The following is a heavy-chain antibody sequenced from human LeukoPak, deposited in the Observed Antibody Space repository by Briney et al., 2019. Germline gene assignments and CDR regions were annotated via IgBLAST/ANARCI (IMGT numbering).Heavy chain of an antibody. D-gene: IGHD6-13*01. CDR3: AREPLALYSSSWYYFDY. V-gene: IGHV3-21*01. Sequence: GGSLRLSCAASGFTFSSYSMNWVRQAPGKGLEWVSSISSSSSYIYYADSVKGRFTISRDNAKNSLYLQMNSLRAEDTAVYYCAREPLALYSSSWYYFDYWGQGTLVTVSS. CDR1: GFTFSSYS. J-gene: IGHJ4*02. CDR2: ISSSSSYI.